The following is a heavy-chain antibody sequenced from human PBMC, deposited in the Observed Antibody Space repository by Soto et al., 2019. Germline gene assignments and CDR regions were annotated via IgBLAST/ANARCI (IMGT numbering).Heavy chain of an antibody. J-gene: IGHJ6*02. CDR3: ARERSIAARSHYYYYYYGMDV. CDR2: INPNSGGT. CDR1: GYTFTGYY. D-gene: IGHD6-6*01. V-gene: IGHV1-2*02. Sequence: GASVKVSCKASGYTFTGYYMHWVRRAPGQGLEWMGWINPNSGGTNYAQKFQGRVTMTRDTSISTAYMELSRLRSDDTAVYYCARERSIAARSHYYYYYYGMDVWGQGTTVTVSS.